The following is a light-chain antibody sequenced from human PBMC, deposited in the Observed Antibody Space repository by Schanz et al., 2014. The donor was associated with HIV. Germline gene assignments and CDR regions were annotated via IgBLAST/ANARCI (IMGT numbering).Light chain of an antibody. V-gene: IGKV3-15*01. CDR2: GAS. J-gene: IGKJ3*01. CDR3: QQYNNWPFT. Sequence: EIMMTQSPATLSVSPGERATLSCRASQSVSSNLAWYQQKPRQAPRLLIYGASTRATGIPARFSGSGSGTEFTLTISSLQSEDLAVYYCQQYNNWPFTFGPGTKVDI. CDR1: QSVSSN.